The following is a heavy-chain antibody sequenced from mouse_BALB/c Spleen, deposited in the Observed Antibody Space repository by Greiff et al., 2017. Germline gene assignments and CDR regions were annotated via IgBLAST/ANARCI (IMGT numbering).Heavy chain of an antibody. D-gene: IGHD2-10*02. V-gene: IGHV1-69*02. CDR1: GYTFTSYW. CDR3: TRYRYGNYSYWYFDV. J-gene: IGHJ1*01. CDR2: IYPSDSYT. Sequence: VQLQQPGAELVRPGASVKLSCKASGYTFTSYWINWVKQRPGQGLEWIGNIYPSDSYTNYNQKFKDKATLTVDKSSSTAYMQLSSPTSEDSAVYYCTRYRYGNYSYWYFDVWGAGTTVTVSS.